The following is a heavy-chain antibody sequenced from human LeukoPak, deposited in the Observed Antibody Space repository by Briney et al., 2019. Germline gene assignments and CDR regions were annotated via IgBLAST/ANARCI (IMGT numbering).Heavy chain of an antibody. V-gene: IGHV4-59*08. CDR3: ARHRSLDP. CDR1: GASIYNYY. Sequence: SETLSLTCTVSGASIYNYYWSWIRQPPGEGLEWIADISYSGTTNYNPSLKSRVTISIDTSKNQFFLRLSSVTAADTAVYYCARHRSLDPWGQGTLVTVSS. D-gene: IGHD3-10*01. J-gene: IGHJ5*02. CDR2: ISYSGTT.